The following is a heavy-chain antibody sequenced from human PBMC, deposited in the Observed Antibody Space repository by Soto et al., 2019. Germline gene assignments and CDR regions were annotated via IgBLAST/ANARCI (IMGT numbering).Heavy chain of an antibody. CDR3: VRCGYYDSSGYYSFDY. CDR2: IHHSGST. Sequence: PSETLSLTCTVPGGSVNIGTYYWSWIRQPPGKGLEWIGFIHHSGSTNYNPSLKSRVTMSVDTSKNQFSLKLSSVTAADTAVYYCVRCGYYDSSGYYSFDYCGQGTLVTVSS. V-gene: IGHV4-61*01. CDR1: GGSVNIGTYY. J-gene: IGHJ4*02. D-gene: IGHD3-22*01.